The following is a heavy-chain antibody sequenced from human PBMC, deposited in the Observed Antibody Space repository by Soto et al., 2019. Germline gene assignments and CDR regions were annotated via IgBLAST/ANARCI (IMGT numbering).Heavy chain of an antibody. CDR3: ARGRITIFGVVITPEIDAFDI. V-gene: IGHV3-30-3*01. CDR1: GFTFSSYA. Sequence: HPGGSLRLSCAASGFTFSSYAMHWVRQAPGKGLEWVAVISYDGSNKYYADSVKGRFTISRDNSKNTLYLQMNSLRAEDTAVYYCARGRITIFGVVITPEIDAFDIWGQGTMVTVSS. CDR2: ISYDGSNK. J-gene: IGHJ3*02. D-gene: IGHD3-3*01.